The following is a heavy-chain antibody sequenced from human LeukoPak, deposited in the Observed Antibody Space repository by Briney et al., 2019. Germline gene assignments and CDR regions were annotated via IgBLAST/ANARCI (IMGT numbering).Heavy chain of an antibody. Sequence: GGSLRLSCAASGFTFSSYGMHWVRQAPGKGLEWVAFIRYDGSNKYYADSVKGRFTISRDNSKNTLYLQMNSLRAEDTAVYYCAKDSAAYYDSSGYYQLDYWGQGTLVTVSS. CDR2: IRYDGSNK. CDR3: AKDSAAYYDSSGYYQLDY. J-gene: IGHJ4*02. V-gene: IGHV3-30*02. CDR1: GFTFSSYG. D-gene: IGHD3-22*01.